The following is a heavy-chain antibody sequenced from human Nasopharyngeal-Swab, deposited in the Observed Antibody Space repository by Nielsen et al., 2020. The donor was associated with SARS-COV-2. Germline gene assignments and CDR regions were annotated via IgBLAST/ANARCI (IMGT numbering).Heavy chain of an antibody. J-gene: IGHJ5*02. D-gene: IGHD1-1*01. CDR1: GSSISSGYY. Sequence: SETLSLTCAVSGSSISSGYYWGWIRQPPGKGLEWIGTLYHSGSTYYTPSLTSRVTTSVDTSKNQFSLKLSSVTAADTAVYYCARTATTYSRVYWLDRWGQGTLVTVSS. CDR2: LYHSGST. CDR3: ARTATTYSRVYWLDR. V-gene: IGHV4-38-2*01.